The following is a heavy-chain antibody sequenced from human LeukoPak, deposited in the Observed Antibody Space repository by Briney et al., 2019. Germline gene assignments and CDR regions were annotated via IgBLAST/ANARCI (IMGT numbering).Heavy chain of an antibody. CDR2: ISAYNGNT. Sequence: ASVKVSCKASGYTFTSYGISWVRQAPGQGLEWMGWISAYNGNTNYAQKLQGRVTMTTDTSTGTAYMELRSLRSDDTAVYYCARASFRADYGGAFDIWGQGTMVTVSS. CDR3: ARASFRADYGGAFDI. D-gene: IGHD4/OR15-4a*01. CDR1: GYTFTSYG. V-gene: IGHV1-18*01. J-gene: IGHJ3*02.